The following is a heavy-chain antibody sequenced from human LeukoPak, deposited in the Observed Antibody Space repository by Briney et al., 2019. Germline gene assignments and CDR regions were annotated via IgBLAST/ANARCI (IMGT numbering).Heavy chain of an antibody. CDR2: IYYSGST. Sequence: SETLSLTCTVSGGSISSSSSYYWGWIRQPPGKGLEWIGSIYYSGSTYYNPSLKSRVTISVDTSKNQFSLKLSSVTAADTAVYYCARHYYGSGSYYNDAYFDYWGQGTLVTVSS. D-gene: IGHD3-10*01. CDR1: GGSISSSSSYY. V-gene: IGHV4-39*01. J-gene: IGHJ4*02. CDR3: ARHYYGSGSYYNDAYFDY.